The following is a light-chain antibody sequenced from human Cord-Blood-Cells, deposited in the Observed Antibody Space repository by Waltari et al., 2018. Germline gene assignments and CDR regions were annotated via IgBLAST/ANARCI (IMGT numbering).Light chain of an antibody. CDR2: AAS. Sequence: DIQMTQSPSSLSASVGDRVTITCRASQSISSYLNWYQQKPGKAPKLLIYAASSLQSGVPSKFSGSRSGTDFTLTISSLQPADFATYYCQQNYSTPLTFGEGTKVEIK. V-gene: IGKV1-39*01. CDR1: QSISSY. CDR3: QQNYSTPLT. J-gene: IGKJ4*01.